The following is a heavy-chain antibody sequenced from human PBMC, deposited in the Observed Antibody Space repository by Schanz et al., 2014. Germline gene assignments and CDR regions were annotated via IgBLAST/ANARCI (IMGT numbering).Heavy chain of an antibody. CDR2: IYDRGST. V-gene: IGHV4-59*08. CDR3: ARHRVYGAFDL. D-gene: IGHD4-17*01. J-gene: IGHJ4*02. CDR1: SDSISHYY. Sequence: QVQLQESGPGLVKPSETLSLTCTVPSDSISHYYLSWIRQPPGKELEWVAFIYDRGSTSYNPSLNSRVTISLDRAKNQFSLKLSSGTAADTAVYYCARHRVYGAFDLWGQGTLVTVSS.